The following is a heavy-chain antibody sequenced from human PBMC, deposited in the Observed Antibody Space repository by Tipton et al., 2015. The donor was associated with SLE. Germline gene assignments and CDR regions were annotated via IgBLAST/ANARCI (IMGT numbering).Heavy chain of an antibody. Sequence: QLVQSGPEVKKPGASVKVSCKASGYTFTGYYIHWVRQAPRQGLEWMGRINPKSGDTDYAQNFQGRVTMTRDTSITTAYMELSRLRSDDSAIYYCATNEKFLGVLNPLTYWGQGSLVTVSS. D-gene: IGHD3-3*01. V-gene: IGHV1-2*06. CDR3: ATNEKFLGVLNPLTY. CDR2: INPKSGDT. J-gene: IGHJ4*02. CDR1: GYTFTGYY.